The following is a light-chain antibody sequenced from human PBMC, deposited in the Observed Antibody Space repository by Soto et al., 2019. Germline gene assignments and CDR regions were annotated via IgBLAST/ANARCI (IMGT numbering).Light chain of an antibody. CDR3: RQYGSSPSYT. V-gene: IGKV3-20*01. CDR2: GAS. CDR1: QSVSSSSY. J-gene: IGKJ2*01. Sequence: EIVLTQSPGTLSLSPGERATLSCRASQSVSSSSYLAWYQQKPGQAPRLLIYGASSRATGIPDRFSGSGSARECTLTISRLEPEDFEVYYCRQYGSSPSYTFGQGTKLEIK.